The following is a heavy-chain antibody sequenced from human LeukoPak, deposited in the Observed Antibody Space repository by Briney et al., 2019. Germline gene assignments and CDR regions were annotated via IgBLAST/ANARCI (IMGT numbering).Heavy chain of an antibody. CDR2: IYYSGST. V-gene: IGHV4-59*01. D-gene: IGHD6-19*01. CDR1: GGSISSYY. CDR3: ARDGSGSSGWYNFDY. J-gene: IGHJ4*02. Sequence: SGTLSLTCTVSGGSISSYYWSWIRQPPGKGLEWIGYIYYSGSTNYNPYLKSRVTISEDTSKNQFSVKLSSVTAADTAVYYCARDGSGSSGWYNFDYWGQGTLVTVSS.